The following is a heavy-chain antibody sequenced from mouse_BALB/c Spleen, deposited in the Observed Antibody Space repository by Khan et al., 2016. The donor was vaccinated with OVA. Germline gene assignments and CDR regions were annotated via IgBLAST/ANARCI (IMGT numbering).Heavy chain of an antibody. V-gene: IGHV5-17*02. J-gene: IGHJ2*01. CDR1: GFTFSSYG. CDR3: ATSDYYGYYFDY. D-gene: IGHD1-1*01. CDR2: ISGDSSTI. Sequence: EVELVESGGGLVQPGGSRKLSCAASGFTFSSYGMHWVRQAPEKGLEWVAYISGDSSTIYYADTVKGRFTISRDNPKNTLFLQMTSLMSEDTAMYYCATSDYYGYYFDYWGPGTTLIVSS.